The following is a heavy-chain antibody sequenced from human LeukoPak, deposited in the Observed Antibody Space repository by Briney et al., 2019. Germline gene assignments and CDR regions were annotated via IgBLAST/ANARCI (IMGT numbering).Heavy chain of an antibody. CDR1: GGSFSGYY. J-gene: IGHJ6*02. D-gene: IGHD3-10*01. CDR3: ARGLSYGSGSYYKRYYYYGMDV. V-gene: IGHV4-34*01. CDR2: INHSGST. Sequence: SETRSLTCAVYGGSFSGYYWSWIRQPPGKGLEWIGEINHSGSTNYNPPLKSRVTISVDTSKNQFSLKLSSVTAADTAVYYCARGLSYGSGSYYKRYYYYGMDVWGQGTTVTVSS.